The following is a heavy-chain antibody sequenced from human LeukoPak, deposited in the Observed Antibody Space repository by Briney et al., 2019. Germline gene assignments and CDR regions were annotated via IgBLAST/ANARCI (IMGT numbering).Heavy chain of an antibody. D-gene: IGHD6-13*01. CDR2: ISWNSGSI. CDR1: GFTFDDYA. CDR3: AKTKGAAAGSYYFDY. J-gene: IGHJ4*02. V-gene: IGHV3-9*01. Sequence: PGRSLRLSCAASGFTFDDYAMHWVRQAPGKGLEWVSGISWNSGSIGYADSVKGRFTISRDNAKNSLYLQMNSLRAEDTALYYCAKTKGAAAGSYYFDYWGQGTLVTVSS.